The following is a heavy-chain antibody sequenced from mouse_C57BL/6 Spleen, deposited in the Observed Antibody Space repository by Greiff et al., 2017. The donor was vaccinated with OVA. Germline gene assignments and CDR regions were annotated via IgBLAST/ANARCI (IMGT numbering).Heavy chain of an antibody. CDR2: ISYDGSN. D-gene: IGHD3-1*01. CDR1: GYSITSGYY. CDR3: ARDRVFDY. Sequence: ESGPGLVKPSQSLSLTCSVTGYSITSGYYWNWIRQFPGNKLEWMGYISYDGSNNYNPSLKNRISITRDTSKNQFFLKLNSVTTEDTATYYCARDRVFDYWGQGTTLTVSS. J-gene: IGHJ2*01. V-gene: IGHV3-6*01.